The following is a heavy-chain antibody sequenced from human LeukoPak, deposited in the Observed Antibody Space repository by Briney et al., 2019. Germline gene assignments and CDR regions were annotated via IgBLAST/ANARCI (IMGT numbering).Heavy chain of an antibody. CDR1: GFTYSHYW. V-gene: IGHV3-7*03. J-gene: IGHJ4*02. CDR3: ARLRSGSYFDS. CDR2: IKEDGSEK. D-gene: IGHD3-16*01. Sequence: GGSLRLSCAASGFTYSHYWMSWVRQAPGKGLEWVANIKEDGSEKYYVDSLKGRFTISRDSAKNSLYLQMNSLRAEDTAVYYCARLRSGSYFDSWGQGTRVTVS.